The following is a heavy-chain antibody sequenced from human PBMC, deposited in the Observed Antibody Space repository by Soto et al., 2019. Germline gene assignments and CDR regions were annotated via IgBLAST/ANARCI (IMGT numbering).Heavy chain of an antibody. CDR2: IKPDGSDK. CDR3: ATDLNWSGT. D-gene: IGHD3-3*01. Sequence: GRSLRLSCAASGFTFSGYYMSWIRQAPGKGLEFLATIKPDGSDKYYVDSVRGRFTISRDNAKNSLSLQMNSLRAEDTALYYCATDLNWSGTWGQGTMVTVSS. CDR1: GFTFSGYY. V-gene: IGHV3-7*01. J-gene: IGHJ3*01.